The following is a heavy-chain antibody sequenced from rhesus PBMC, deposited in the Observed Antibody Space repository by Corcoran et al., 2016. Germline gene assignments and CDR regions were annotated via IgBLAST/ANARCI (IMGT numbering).Heavy chain of an antibody. D-gene: IGHD3-34*01. CDR2: IYGSSTST. CDR3: ARLRSGDYYSVDY. J-gene: IGHJ4*01. V-gene: IGHV4S10*01. Sequence: QVQLQGSGPGVVKPSETLSLTCAVSGGSISDSYRWSWIRQPPGKGLEWIGYIYGSSTSTNYNPSRKSRGTMSKDTSKNQFSLKLSSVTAADTAVYYCARLRSGDYYSVDYWGQGVLVTVSS. CDR1: GGSISDSYR.